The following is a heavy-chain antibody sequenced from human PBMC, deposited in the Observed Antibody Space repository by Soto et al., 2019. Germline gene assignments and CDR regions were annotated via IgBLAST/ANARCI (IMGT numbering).Heavy chain of an antibody. CDR1: GGTFSSYT. CDR2: IIPILGIA. J-gene: IGHJ3*02. CDR3: ARAQGQVVGAAQGAFAI. Sequence: SVKVSCKASGGTFSSYTISWVRQAPGQGLEWMGRIIPILGIANYAQKFQGRVTITADKSTSTAYMELSSLRSEDTAVYYRARAQGQVVGAAQGAFAIWRQGTMVTVSS. V-gene: IGHV1-69*02. D-gene: IGHD2-15*01.